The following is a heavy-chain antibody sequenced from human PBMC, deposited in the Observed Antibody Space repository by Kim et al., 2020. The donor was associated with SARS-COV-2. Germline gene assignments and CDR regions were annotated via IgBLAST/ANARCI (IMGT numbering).Heavy chain of an antibody. J-gene: IGHJ4*02. CDR3: ARGVSALLWFGEPGDFDY. CDR2: INTNTWNP. D-gene: IGHD3-10*01. Sequence: ASVKVSCKASGYTFTSYAMNWVRQAPGQGLEWMGWINTNTWNPTYAQGFTGRFVFSLDTSVSTAYLQISSLKAEDTAVYYCARGVSALLWFGEPGDFDYWGQGTLVTVSS. V-gene: IGHV7-4-1*02. CDR1: GYTFTSYA.